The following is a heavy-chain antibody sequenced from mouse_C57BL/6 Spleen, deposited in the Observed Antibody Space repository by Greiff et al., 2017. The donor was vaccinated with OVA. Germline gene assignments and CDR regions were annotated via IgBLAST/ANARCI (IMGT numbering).Heavy chain of an antibody. CDR3: VRDDYGPYWYFDV. CDR2: IRSKSNNYAT. J-gene: IGHJ1*03. Sequence: EVMLVESGGGLVQPKGSLKLSCAASGFSFNTYAMNWVRQAPGKGLEWVARIRSKSNNYATYYADSVKDRFTISRDDSESMLYLQMNNLKTEDTAMYYCVRDDYGPYWYFDVWGTGTTVTVSS. CDR1: GFSFNTYA. D-gene: IGHD2-4*01. V-gene: IGHV10-1*01.